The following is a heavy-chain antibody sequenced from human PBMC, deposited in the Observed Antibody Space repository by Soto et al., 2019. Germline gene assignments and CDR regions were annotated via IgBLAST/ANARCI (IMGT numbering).Heavy chain of an antibody. CDR2: INQDGGVT. CDR1: GFTFISSF. J-gene: IGHJ4*02. Sequence: PGGSLRLSCVASGFTFISSFMGWIRQAPGKGLEWVANINQDGGVTYYVDSVEGRFTISRDNTKDSLYLQMKSLRGEDTALYYCARYSRVSGRYFFDYRVQGTPVTVSS. CDR3: ARYSRVSGRYFFDY. D-gene: IGHD6-19*01. V-gene: IGHV3-7*03.